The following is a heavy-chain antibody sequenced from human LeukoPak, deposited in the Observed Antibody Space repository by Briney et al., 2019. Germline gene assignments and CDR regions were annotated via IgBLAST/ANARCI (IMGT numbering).Heavy chain of an antibody. CDR3: ARHLIVVVPAADDALDI. D-gene: IGHD2-2*01. V-gene: IGHV4-38-2*01. CDR2: IYHSGST. Sequence: SETLSLTCDVSGYSISSGYYWGWIRQPPGKGLEWIGSIYHSGSTYYNPSLKSRVTISVDTSKNQFSLKLSSVTAADTAVYYCARHLIVVVPAADDALDIWGQGTMVTVSS. J-gene: IGHJ3*02. CDR1: GYSISSGYY.